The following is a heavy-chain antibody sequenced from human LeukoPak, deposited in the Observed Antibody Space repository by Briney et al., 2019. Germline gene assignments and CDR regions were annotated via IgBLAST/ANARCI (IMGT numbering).Heavy chain of an antibody. V-gene: IGHV3-48*04. CDR1: GFTFSSNG. Sequence: GGSLRLSCAASGFTFSSNGMNWVRQAPGKGLEWVSYISATGGTIYYADSVKGRFTISRDNAKNSLYLQMNSLRVEDTALYYCARDQGESGPGYDFWSGSLSLGWFDPWGQGTLVTVSS. J-gene: IGHJ5*02. CDR3: ARDQGESGPGYDFWSGSLSLGWFDP. CDR2: ISATGGTI. D-gene: IGHD3-3*01.